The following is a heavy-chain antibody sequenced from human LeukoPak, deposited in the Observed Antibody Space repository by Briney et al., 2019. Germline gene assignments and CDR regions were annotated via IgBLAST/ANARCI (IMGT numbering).Heavy chain of an antibody. Sequence: SETLSLTCTVSGGSISSYYWSWIRQPAGKGLEWIGRIYTSGSTNYNPSLKSRVTMSVDTSKNQFSLKLSSVTAAATAVYYSATESFQFYYGSGSSPYYFDYWGQGTLVTVSS. CDR3: ATESFQFYYGSGSSPYYFDY. V-gene: IGHV4-4*07. CDR2: IYTSGST. CDR1: GGSISSYY. D-gene: IGHD3-10*01. J-gene: IGHJ4*02.